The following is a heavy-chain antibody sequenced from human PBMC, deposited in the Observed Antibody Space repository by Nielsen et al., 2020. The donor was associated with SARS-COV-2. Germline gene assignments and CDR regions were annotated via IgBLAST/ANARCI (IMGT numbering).Heavy chain of an antibody. CDR3: ARGGYSSSFGYYYGMDV. V-gene: IGHV1-8*01. CDR2: INAGTGNT. Sequence: ASVKVSCKASGYTFTSYDINWVRQATGQGLEWMGWINAGTGNTDFSQKFQGRVTITADESTSTAYMELSSLRSEDTAVYYCARGGYSSSFGYYYGMDVWGQGTTVTVSS. CDR1: GYTFTSYD. D-gene: IGHD6-13*01. J-gene: IGHJ6*02.